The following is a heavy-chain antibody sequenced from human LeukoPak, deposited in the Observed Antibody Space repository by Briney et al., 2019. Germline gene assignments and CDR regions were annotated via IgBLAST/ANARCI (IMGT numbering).Heavy chain of an antibody. CDR1: GFTVSSNY. J-gene: IGHJ4*02. D-gene: IGHD1-26*01. V-gene: IGHV3-23*01. CDR3: ARPGLRGAREFDY. Sequence: GGSLRLSCAASGFTVSSNYMSWVRQAPGKGLEWVSAISGSGGSTYYADSVKGRFTISRDNSKNTLYLQMNSLRAEDTAVYYCARPGLRGAREFDYWGQGTLVTVSS. CDR2: ISGSGGST.